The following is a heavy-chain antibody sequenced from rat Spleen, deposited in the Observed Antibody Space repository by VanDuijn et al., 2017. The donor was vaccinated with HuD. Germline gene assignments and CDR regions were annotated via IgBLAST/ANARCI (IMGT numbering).Heavy chain of an antibody. V-gene: IGHV5-7*01. CDR1: GFTFSDYP. Sequence: EVQLLESGGGLMQPGRSLKLSCAASGFTFSDYPMAWVRQAPRKGLEWVTTITYDGSSTYYRDSVKGRFSISRDNAKSTLYLQMDSLRSEDTATYYCARPHTYYYVMDAWGQGVSVTVSS. CDR2: ITYDGSST. CDR3: ARPHTYYYVMDA. D-gene: IGHD1-7*01. J-gene: IGHJ4*01.